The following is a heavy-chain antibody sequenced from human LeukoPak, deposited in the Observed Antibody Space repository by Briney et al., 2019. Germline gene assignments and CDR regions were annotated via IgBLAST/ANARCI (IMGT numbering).Heavy chain of an antibody. D-gene: IGHD2-15*01. V-gene: IGHV1-2*02. Sequence: ASVKVSCKASGYTFTGYYMHWVRQAPGQGLEWMGWINPNSGGTNYAQKFQGRVTMTRDTSISTAYMELSRLRSDDTAVYYRARVLRRGGGSCYGYWGQGTLVTVSS. CDR2: INPNSGGT. J-gene: IGHJ4*02. CDR1: GYTFTGYY. CDR3: ARVLRRGGGSCYGY.